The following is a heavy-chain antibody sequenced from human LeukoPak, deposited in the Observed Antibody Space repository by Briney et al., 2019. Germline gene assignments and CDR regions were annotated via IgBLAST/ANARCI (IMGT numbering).Heavy chain of an antibody. CDR2: IYYSGST. CDR3: ARVDSAGATLY. J-gene: IGHJ4*02. CDR1: GYSISSGYY. Sequence: NASETLSLTCTVSGYSISSGYYWGWIRQPPGKGLEWIGSIYYSGSTYYNPSLKSRVTISVDTSKNQFSLKLSSVTAADTAVYYCARVDSAGATLYWGQGTLVTVSS. D-gene: IGHD1-26*01. V-gene: IGHV4-38-2*02.